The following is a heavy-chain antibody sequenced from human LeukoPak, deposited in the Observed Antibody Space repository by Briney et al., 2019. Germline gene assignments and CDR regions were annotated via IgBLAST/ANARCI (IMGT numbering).Heavy chain of an antibody. J-gene: IGHJ4*02. CDR3: ARVDSNYGFDY. D-gene: IGHD4-11*01. CDR1: GGSISSYY. V-gene: IGHV4-59*01. CDR2: IYYSGST. Sequence: SETLSLTCTVSGGSISSYYWSWIRQPPGKGLEWIGYIYYSGSTNYNPSLKSRVTISVDTSKNQFSLKLSSVIAADTAVYYCARVDSNYGFDYWGQGTLVTVSS.